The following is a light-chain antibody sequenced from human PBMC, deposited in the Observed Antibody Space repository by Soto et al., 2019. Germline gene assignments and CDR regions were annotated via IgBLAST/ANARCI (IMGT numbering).Light chain of an antibody. CDR1: QSVSSY. V-gene: IGKV3-11*01. Sequence: EIVLTQSPATLSLSPGERATLSCRASQSVSSYLAWYQQKPGQAPRLLIYGASNRATDIPARFSGSGSGTDFTLIISRLEPEDFAVYYCQHRGKWPRTFGQGTKLES. CDR2: GAS. J-gene: IGKJ2*01. CDR3: QHRGKWPRT.